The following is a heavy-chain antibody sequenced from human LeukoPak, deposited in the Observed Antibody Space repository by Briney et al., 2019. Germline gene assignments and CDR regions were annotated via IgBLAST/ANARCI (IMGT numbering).Heavy chain of an antibody. CDR2: IIPILGIA. CDR3: ARDLRIAAAATGY. Sequence: SVKVSCKASGYTFTSYGISWVRQAPGQGLEWMGRIIPILGIANYAQKFQGRVTITADKSTSTAYMELSSLRSEDTAVYYCARDLRIAAAATGYWGQGTLVTVSS. V-gene: IGHV1-69*04. D-gene: IGHD6-13*01. CDR1: GYTFTSYG. J-gene: IGHJ4*02.